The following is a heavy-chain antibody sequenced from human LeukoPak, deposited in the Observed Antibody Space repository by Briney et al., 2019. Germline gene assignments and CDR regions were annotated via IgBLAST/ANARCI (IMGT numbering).Heavy chain of an antibody. D-gene: IGHD3-22*01. CDR2: ISGSGGST. J-gene: IGHJ4*02. V-gene: IGHV3-23*01. Sequence: QPGGSLRLSCAASGFTFSSYAMNWVRQAPGKGLEWVSAISGSGGSTYYADSVKGRFTISRDNSKNTLYLQMNSLGAEDTAVYYCATTRYYYDSSGYSNFDYWGQGTLVTVSS. CDR1: GFTFSSYA. CDR3: ATTRYYYDSSGYSNFDY.